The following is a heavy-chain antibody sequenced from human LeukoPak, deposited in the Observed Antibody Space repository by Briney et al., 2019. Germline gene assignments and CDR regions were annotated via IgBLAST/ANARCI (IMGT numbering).Heavy chain of an antibody. CDR2: IYYSGTT. CDR3: ASRRMSLALAY. J-gene: IGHJ4*02. V-gene: IGHV4-39*02. CDR1: GGSISRSTSY. D-gene: IGHD5-12*01. Sequence: PSETLSLTCTVSGGSISRSTSYWGWIRQPPGKGLEWIGSIYYSGTTYYTPSLKSRLTISVDTSKNHFSLKLSSVTAADTTVYYCASRRMSLALAYWGQGTLVTVSS.